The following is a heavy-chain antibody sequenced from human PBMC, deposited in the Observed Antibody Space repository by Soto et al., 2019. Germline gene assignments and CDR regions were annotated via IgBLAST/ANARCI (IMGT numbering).Heavy chain of an antibody. Sequence: QVQLVESGGGVVQPGRSLRLSCAVSGFTVSTYGMHWVRQAPGKGLEWVAVISRDGGTKYYADSVKGRFTISRDNSRNTLFVGVEGLRGGDRGVYYCTGEVASGYWGQGTLVTVSS. CDR2: ISRDGGTK. CDR3: TGEVASGY. J-gene: IGHJ4*02. V-gene: IGHV3-30*03. D-gene: IGHD2-8*02. CDR1: GFTVSTYG.